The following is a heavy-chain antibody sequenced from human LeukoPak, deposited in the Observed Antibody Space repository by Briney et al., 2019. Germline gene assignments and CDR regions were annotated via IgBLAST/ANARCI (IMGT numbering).Heavy chain of an antibody. CDR1: GGSISSYY. Sequence: PSQTLSLTCTVSGGSISSYYWSWIRQPPGKGLEWIGYIYYSGTTNYNPSLKSRVTISVDTSKNQFSLKLSSVTAADTAVYYCARGVYIAAAQYGYWGQGTLVTVAS. J-gene: IGHJ4*02. CDR2: IYYSGTT. CDR3: ARGVYIAAAQYGY. D-gene: IGHD6-13*01. V-gene: IGHV4-59*01.